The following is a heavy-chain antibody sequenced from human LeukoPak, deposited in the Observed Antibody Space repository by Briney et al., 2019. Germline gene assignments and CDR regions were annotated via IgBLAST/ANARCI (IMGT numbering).Heavy chain of an antibody. CDR1: GGSISSSRDY. Sequence: PSETLSFTCTGSGGSISSSRDYWGWIRQPPGKGLEWIGSIYYSGSTYYNPSLKSRVTISVDTSKNQFSLKLSSVTAADTAVYYCARHVEIAVAGPIDYWGQGTLVTVSS. D-gene: IGHD6-19*01. CDR2: IYYSGST. J-gene: IGHJ4*02. V-gene: IGHV4-39*01. CDR3: ARHVEIAVAGPIDY.